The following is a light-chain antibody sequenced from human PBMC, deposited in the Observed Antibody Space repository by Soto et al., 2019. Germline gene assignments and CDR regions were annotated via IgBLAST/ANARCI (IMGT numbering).Light chain of an antibody. J-gene: IGKJ1*01. CDR3: QDYGTSAPWT. Sequence: VLTQSPGTLSLSPGERTTLSCRASQNIRGNELAWYQQKPGQPPRLLIYRGSSRAPGIPDRFSGRGSGTEFTLTLSRLEPEAFAVYYCQDYGTSAPWTFGQGTRVEIK. V-gene: IGKV3-20*01. CDR2: RGS. CDR1: QNIRGNE.